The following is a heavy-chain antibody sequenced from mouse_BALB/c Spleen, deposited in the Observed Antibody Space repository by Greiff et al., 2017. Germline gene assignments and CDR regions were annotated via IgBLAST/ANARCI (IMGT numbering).Heavy chain of an antibody. Sequence: DVKLQESGPDLVKPSQSLSLTCTVTGYSITSGYSWHWIRQFPGNKLEWMGYIHYSGSTNYNPSLKSRISITRDTSKNQFFLQLNSVTTEDTATYYCATEATTVVATWENYWGQGTTLTVSS. CDR3: ATEATTVVATWENY. CDR1: GYSITSGYS. V-gene: IGHV3-1*02. CDR2: IHYSGST. D-gene: IGHD1-1*01. J-gene: IGHJ2*01.